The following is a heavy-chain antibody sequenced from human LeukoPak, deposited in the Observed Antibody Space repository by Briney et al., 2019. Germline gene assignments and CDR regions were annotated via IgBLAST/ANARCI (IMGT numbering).Heavy chain of an antibody. CDR3: ASGMRVGPNI. J-gene: IGHJ4*02. V-gene: IGHV3-48*04. D-gene: IGHD1-26*01. CDR1: GFTFGPYT. Sequence: PGGSLRLSCVASGFTFGPYTMNWVRQAPGKGLEWISHITSSSDTKYYADSAKGRFTISRDNAKNSLYLQMNSLRAEDTAVYYCASGMRVGPNIWGQGTLVTVSS. CDR2: ITSSSDTK.